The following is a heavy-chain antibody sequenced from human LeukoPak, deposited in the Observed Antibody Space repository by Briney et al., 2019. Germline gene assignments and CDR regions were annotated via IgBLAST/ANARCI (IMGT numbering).Heavy chain of an antibody. CDR3: AKAPPPGESTSFGAFDI. CDR1: GFTFSSYG. CDR2: IRYDGSNK. D-gene: IGHD3-10*01. Sequence: TGGSLRLSCAASGFTFSSYGMHWVRQAPGKGLEWVAFIRYDGSNKYYADSVKGRFTISRGNSKNTLYLQMNSLRAEDTAVYYCAKAPPPGESTSFGAFDIWGQGAMVTVSS. V-gene: IGHV3-30*02. J-gene: IGHJ3*02.